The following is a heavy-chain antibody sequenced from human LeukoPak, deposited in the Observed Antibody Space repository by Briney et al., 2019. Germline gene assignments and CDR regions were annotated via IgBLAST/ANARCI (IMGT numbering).Heavy chain of an antibody. J-gene: IGHJ5*02. CDR1: GYTFINND. D-gene: IGHD2-21*01. V-gene: IGHV1-8*01. CDR3: ARSHTQKEFCGDDRCYPTVWWFDP. Sequence: GASVKVSCKASGYTFINNDINWVRQAPGQGLGWMAWIDPKNGNRGYAQNFQGRVTMTTDISINTAYLELSSLRSEDTAVYYCARSHTQKEFCGDDRCYPTVWWFDPWGQGTLVTVSS. CDR2: IDPKNGNR.